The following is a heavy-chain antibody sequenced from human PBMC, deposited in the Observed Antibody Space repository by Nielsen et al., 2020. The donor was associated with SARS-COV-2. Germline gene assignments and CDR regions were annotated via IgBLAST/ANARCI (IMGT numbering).Heavy chain of an antibody. CDR3: ARAPDVDVLTGDYPDGFDV. V-gene: IGHV4-34*01. CDR2: FDHSGTA. D-gene: IGHD3-9*01. J-gene: IGHJ3*01. CDR1: GGSFSGYC. Sequence: SETLSLTCAVYGGSFSGYCWSWIRQLPGKGLEWIGEFDHSGTATLNSSLKGRVTVSVNPSKNQFSLKMTSMTAADTAVYFCARAPDVDVLTGDYPDGFDVWGQGTGVTVSS.